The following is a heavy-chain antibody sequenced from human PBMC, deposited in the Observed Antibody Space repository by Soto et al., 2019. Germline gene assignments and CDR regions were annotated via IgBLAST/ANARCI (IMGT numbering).Heavy chain of an antibody. Sequence: LSLTCTVSGGSVSSGSYYWSWIRQPPGKGMEWIGYIYYSGSTNYNPSLKSRVTISVDTSKNQFSLKLSSVTAADTAVYYCARGASGYYDSSGYYSPYYFDYWGQGTLVTAPQ. D-gene: IGHD3-22*01. CDR3: ARGASGYYDSSGYYSPYYFDY. CDR2: IYYSGST. J-gene: IGHJ4*02. V-gene: IGHV4-61*01. CDR1: GGSVSSGSYY.